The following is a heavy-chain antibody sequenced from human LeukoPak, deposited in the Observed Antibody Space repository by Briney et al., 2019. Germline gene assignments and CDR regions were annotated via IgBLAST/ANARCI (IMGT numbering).Heavy chain of an antibody. CDR1: GFSVSNTY. CDR2: IYSGGST. D-gene: IGHD2-2*01. CDR3: ARDCTTSTSCYEDY. V-gene: IGHV3-66*01. Sequence: GGSLRLSCAASGFSVSNTYMNWVRRAPGKGLEWVSLIYSGGSTYYADSVKGRFTISRDNSGNTLYLQMNSLRAEDTAVYYCARDCTTSTSCYEDYWGQGTLVTVSS. J-gene: IGHJ4*02.